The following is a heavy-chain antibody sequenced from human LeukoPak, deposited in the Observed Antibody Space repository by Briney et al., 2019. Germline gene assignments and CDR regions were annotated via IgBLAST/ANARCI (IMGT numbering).Heavy chain of an antibody. J-gene: IGHJ4*02. D-gene: IGHD4-17*01. CDR3: TRAAGYGDFEY. CDR1: GFTLNNYW. Sequence: GRSLRLSCAASGFTLNNYWMHWVRQAPGKGLVWVSRIHADGRTTTYADSVKGRFSISRDIARNTLYLQMNSLGVEDTAVYFCTRAAGYGDFEYWGQGTLVSVSS. CDR2: IHADGRTT. V-gene: IGHV3-74*01.